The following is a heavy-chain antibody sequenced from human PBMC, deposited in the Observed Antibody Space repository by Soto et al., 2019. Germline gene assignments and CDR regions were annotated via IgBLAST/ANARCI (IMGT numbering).Heavy chain of an antibody. Sequence: QVQLVESGGDVVQPGRSLRLSCAASGFIFSSFPMHWVRQAPGKGLEWVAVISYDGKIQDYADSVKGRFTISRDSSKNTLYLQMNSLRAEDTALYYCARDLVAGSPDYFDYWDQGTLVTVSS. V-gene: IGHV3-30*04. D-gene: IGHD6-19*01. CDR1: GFIFSSFP. J-gene: IGHJ4*02. CDR2: ISYDGKIQ. CDR3: ARDLVAGSPDYFDY.